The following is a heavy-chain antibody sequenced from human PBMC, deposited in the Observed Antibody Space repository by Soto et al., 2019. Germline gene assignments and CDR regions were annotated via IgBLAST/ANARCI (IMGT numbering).Heavy chain of an antibody. D-gene: IGHD3-16*01. CDR1: EGTFSSYS. Sequence: QVQLVQSGAEVKKPGSSVKVSCKASEGTFSSYSISWVRQAPGQGLEWMGGIIPIFGTANYAQKFQGRVTITADESTSTGYMELSSLRSDDTAVYYCARVNYDTPPRCFDIWGQGTMVTVSS. J-gene: IGHJ3*02. V-gene: IGHV1-69*12. CDR2: IIPIFGTA. CDR3: ARVNYDTPPRCFDI.